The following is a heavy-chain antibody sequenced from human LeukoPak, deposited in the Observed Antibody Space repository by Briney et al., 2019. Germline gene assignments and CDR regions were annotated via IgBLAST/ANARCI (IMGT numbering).Heavy chain of an antibody. J-gene: IGHJ4*02. D-gene: IGHD2-21*01. Sequence: GGSLRLSCAASGFTFSSYAMHWVRQAPGKGLEWVSLISGSGGSTYYADSVKGRFTVSRDNSKNTLYLQMNSLRAEDTAVYYCAKDRVRRGDCCFYFDYWGQGTLVTVSS. CDR2: ISGSGGST. CDR1: GFTFSSYA. CDR3: AKDRVRRGDCCFYFDY. V-gene: IGHV3-23*01.